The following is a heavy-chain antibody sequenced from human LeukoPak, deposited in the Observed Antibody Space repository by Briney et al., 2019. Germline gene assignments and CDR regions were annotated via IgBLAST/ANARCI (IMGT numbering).Heavy chain of an antibody. V-gene: IGHV2-5*02. Sequence: SGPTLVKPTQTLTLTCTFSGFSLTTSGVGVGWIRQPPGKALKWLALIYWDDDKRYSPSLKSRLTISKDTSKNQVVLTMTSMGPVDTATYFCAHRREAYYFDYWGQGTLVTVSS. D-gene: IGHD1-26*01. J-gene: IGHJ4*02. CDR2: IYWDDDK. CDR1: GFSLTTSGVG. CDR3: AHRREAYYFDY.